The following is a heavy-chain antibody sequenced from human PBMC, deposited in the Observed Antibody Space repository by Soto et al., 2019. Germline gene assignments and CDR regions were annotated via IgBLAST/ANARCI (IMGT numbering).Heavy chain of an antibody. CDR3: TRDASRDSSARGWFDP. J-gene: IGHJ5*02. D-gene: IGHD6-13*01. Sequence: GGSLRLSCAASGFTFRSFTMNWVRQAPGKGLEWVSTISINSAYIYYTDALRGRFTISRDNAKNSLHLQMNSLRAEDTAAYYCTRDASRDSSARGWFDPWGPGTLVTVSS. CDR2: ISINSAYI. V-gene: IGHV3-21*01. CDR1: GFTFRSFT.